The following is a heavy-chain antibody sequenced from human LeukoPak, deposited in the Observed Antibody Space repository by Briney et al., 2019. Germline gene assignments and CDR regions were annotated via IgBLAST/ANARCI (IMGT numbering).Heavy chain of an antibody. V-gene: IGHV1-69*05. J-gene: IGHJ4*02. CDR1: GGTFSSYA. CDR3: ARGMGATRVFDY. D-gene: IGHD1-26*01. CDR2: IIPIFGTA. Sequence: ASVKASCXASGGTFSSYAISWVRQAPGQGLEWMGRIIPIFGTANYAQKFQGRVKITTDESTSTAYMELSSLRSEDTAVYYCARGMGATRVFDYWGQGTLVTVSS.